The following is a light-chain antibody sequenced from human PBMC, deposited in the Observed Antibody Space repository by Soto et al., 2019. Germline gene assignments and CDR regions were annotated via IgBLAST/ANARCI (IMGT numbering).Light chain of an antibody. V-gene: IGLV2-11*01. Sequence: QSALTQPRSVSGSPGQSVTISCTGTSSDVGGFNYVSWYQQHPGKAPKLMIYDVSKRPSGVPDRFSGSKSGNTASLTISGLQAEDEDDYYCCSYAGSYGVFGTGTKVTV. CDR1: SSDVGGFNY. CDR2: DVS. CDR3: CSYAGSYGV. J-gene: IGLJ1*01.